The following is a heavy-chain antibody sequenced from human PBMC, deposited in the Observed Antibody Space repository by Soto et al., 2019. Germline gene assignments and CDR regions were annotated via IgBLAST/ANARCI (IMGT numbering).Heavy chain of an antibody. CDR1: GFTFSSYA. Sequence: PGGSLRLSCAASGFTFSSYAMSWVRQAPGKGLEWVSAISGSGGSTYYADSVKGRFTISGDNSKKTLYLQMNSLRAEDTAVYYCAKDSMIVVVRPLDIWGQGTMVTVSS. CDR3: AKDSMIVVVRPLDI. V-gene: IGHV3-23*01. J-gene: IGHJ3*02. CDR2: ISGSGGST. D-gene: IGHD3-22*01.